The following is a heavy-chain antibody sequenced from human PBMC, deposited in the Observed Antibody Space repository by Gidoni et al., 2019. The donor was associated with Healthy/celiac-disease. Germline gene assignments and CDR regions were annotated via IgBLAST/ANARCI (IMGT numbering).Heavy chain of an antibody. CDR2: INAGNGNT. V-gene: IGHV1-3*01. CDR3: ARDAEWLVLNWFDP. J-gene: IGHJ5*02. D-gene: IGHD6-19*01. CDR1: GYTFPSYA. Sequence: QVQLVQSGAEVKKPGASVKVSCKASGYTFPSYAMHWVRQAPGQRLEWMGWINAGNGNTKYSQKFQGRVTITRDTSASTAYMELSSLRSEDTAVYYCARDAEWLVLNWFDPWDQGTLVTVSS.